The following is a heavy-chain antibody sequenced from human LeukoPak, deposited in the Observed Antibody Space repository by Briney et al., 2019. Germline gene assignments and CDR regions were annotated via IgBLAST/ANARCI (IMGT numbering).Heavy chain of an antibody. V-gene: IGHV1-18*04. Sequence: ASVKVSCKASGYTFTSYGISWVRQPPGQGLEWMGWISAYNGNTNYAQKLQGRVTMTTDTSTSTAYMELRSLRSDDTAVYYCARASSSTRYYYYGMDVWGKGTTVTVSS. CDR3: ARASSSTRYYYYGMDV. J-gene: IGHJ6*04. CDR1: GYTFTSYG. D-gene: IGHD6-13*01. CDR2: ISAYNGNT.